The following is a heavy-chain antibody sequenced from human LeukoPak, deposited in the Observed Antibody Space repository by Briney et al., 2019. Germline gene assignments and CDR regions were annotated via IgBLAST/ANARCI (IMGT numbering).Heavy chain of an antibody. CDR1: GYTFTGYY. V-gene: IGHV1-2*06. D-gene: IGHD4-11*01. J-gene: IGHJ4*02. CDR2: INPNSGGT. Sequence: ASVKVSCKASGYTFTGYYMHWVRQAPGQGLEWMGRINPNSGGTNYAQKFQGRVTITRDTSISTACMELSRLRSDDTAVYYCARGDYSNYFDYWGQGTLVTVSS. CDR3: ARGDYSNYFDY.